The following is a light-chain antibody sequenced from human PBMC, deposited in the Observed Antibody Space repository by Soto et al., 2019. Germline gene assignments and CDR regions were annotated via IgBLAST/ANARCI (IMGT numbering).Light chain of an antibody. CDR3: AAWDDSLNGQMV. Sequence: QSVLTQPPSASGTPGQRVTISCSGSSSNIGSNTVNWYQQLPGTAPKLLIYSNNQRPSGVPDRFSGSKSGTSASLAISGLQSEDEADYYCAAWDDSLNGQMVFGGGPKVPVL. J-gene: IGLJ2*01. V-gene: IGLV1-44*01. CDR1: SSNIGSNT. CDR2: SNN.